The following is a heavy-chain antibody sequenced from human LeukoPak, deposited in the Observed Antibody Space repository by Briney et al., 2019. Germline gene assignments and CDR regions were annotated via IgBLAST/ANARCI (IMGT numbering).Heavy chain of an antibody. V-gene: IGHV4-34*01. J-gene: IGHJ6*02. D-gene: IGHD4-17*01. CDR2: INHSGST. CDR3: ARFLIRQPFYYYYGMDV. Sequence: SETLSLTCAVYGGSFSGYYWSWIRQPPGKGLEWIGEINHSGSTNYSPSLKSRVTISVDTSKNQFSLKLSSVTAADTAVYYCARFLIRQPFYYYYGMDVWGQGTTVTVSS. CDR1: GGSFSGYY.